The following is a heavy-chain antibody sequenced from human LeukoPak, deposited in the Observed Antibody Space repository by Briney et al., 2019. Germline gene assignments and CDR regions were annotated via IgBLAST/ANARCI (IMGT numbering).Heavy chain of an antibody. Sequence: PGGSLRLSCAASGFTFSSYGMHWVRQAPGKGLEWVAVISYDGSNKYYADSVKGRFTISRDNSKNTLYLQMNSLRAEDTAVYYCAKDPLRFILYYGMDVWGQGTTVTVSS. CDR1: GFTFSSYG. CDR2: ISYDGSNK. D-gene: IGHD4-17*01. J-gene: IGHJ6*02. CDR3: AKDPLRFILYYGMDV. V-gene: IGHV3-30*18.